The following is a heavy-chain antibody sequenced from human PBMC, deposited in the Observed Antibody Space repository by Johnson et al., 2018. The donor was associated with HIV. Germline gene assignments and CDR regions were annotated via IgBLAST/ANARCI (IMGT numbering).Heavy chain of an antibody. V-gene: IGHV3-30*18. CDR2: ISYDGSNK. D-gene: IGHD6-19*01. CDR3: AKVRSGWSTGAFDI. J-gene: IGHJ3*02. Sequence: QVQLVESGGGVVQPGRSLRLSCAASGFNFNNYGMHWVRPAPGKGLEWVAVISYDGSNKYFADSVKGRFTISRDKSKNTLYLQMNSLRAEDTAVYYCAKVRSGWSTGAFDIWGQGTMVTVSS. CDR1: GFNFNNYG.